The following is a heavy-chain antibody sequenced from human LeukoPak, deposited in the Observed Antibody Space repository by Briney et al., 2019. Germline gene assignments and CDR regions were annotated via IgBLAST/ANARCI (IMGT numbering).Heavy chain of an antibody. CDR3: VFSGNKPGY. CDR1: GYTFTSYH. D-gene: IGHD1-26*01. J-gene: IGHJ4*02. CDR2: INPSGGTT. Sequence: ASVKVSCKASGYTFTSYHMHWVRQAPGQGLEWMGIINPSGGTTNYAQKFRGRVTMTRDMSTSTVYMELSSLRSEDTAVYYCVFSGNKPGYWGQGTLVTVSS. V-gene: IGHV1-46*01.